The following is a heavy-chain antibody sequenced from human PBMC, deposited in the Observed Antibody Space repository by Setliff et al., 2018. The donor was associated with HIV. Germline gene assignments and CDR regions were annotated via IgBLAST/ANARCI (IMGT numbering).Heavy chain of an antibody. V-gene: IGHV4-34*01. CDR2: IHHTGYI. J-gene: IGHJ4*02. D-gene: IGHD4-4*01. CDR1: GGPSTDHY. CDR3: AAFFVTPMTTQDF. Sequence: SETLSLTCAVYGGPSTDHYWNWIRQSPGMGLEWIAEIHHTGYINYNPSIRSRVSVSRDMSSNQFSLRLSSVTAADAAVYYCAAFFVTPMTTQDFWGQGTLVTVSS.